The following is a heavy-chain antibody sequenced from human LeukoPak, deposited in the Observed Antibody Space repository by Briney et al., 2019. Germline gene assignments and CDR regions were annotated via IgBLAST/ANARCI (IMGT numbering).Heavy chain of an antibody. J-gene: IGHJ6*03. V-gene: IGHV4-4*02. CDR1: GGSISSSNW. Sequence: TTSETLSLTCAVSGGSISSSNWWSWVRQPPGKGLEWIGEIYHSGSTNYNPSLKSRVTISVDKSKNQFSLKLSSVTAADTAVYYCARVGVVGATTSDYYYYMDVWGKGTTVTVSS. CDR3: ARVGVVGATTSDYYYYMDV. CDR2: IYHSGST. D-gene: IGHD1-26*01.